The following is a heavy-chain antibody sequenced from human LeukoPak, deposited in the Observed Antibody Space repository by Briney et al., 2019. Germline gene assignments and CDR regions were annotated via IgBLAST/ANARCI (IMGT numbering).Heavy chain of an antibody. CDR3: AKGGQNFDFWRFDY. D-gene: IGHD3-3*01. J-gene: IGHJ4*02. CDR2: FSGSGGST. V-gene: IGHV3-23*01. Sequence: GGSLRLSCTASGVTFSTYAMNGVRQTPEKGRGWGSSFSGSGGSTYSAASVKGRFRISRDNSKKMMFLQMNSLSADDTAVYYCAKGGQNFDFWRFDYWGQGIQVTVHS. CDR1: GVTFSTYA.